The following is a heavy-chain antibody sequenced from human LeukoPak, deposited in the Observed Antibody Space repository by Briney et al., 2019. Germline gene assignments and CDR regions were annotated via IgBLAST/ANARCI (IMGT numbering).Heavy chain of an antibody. CDR2: MFHSGRT. J-gene: IGHJ4*02. V-gene: IGHV4-38-2*02. CDR1: GYSLSSGYY. CDR3: ARVRYNWNRDFDY. Sequence: PSETLSLTCSVSGYSLSSGYYWGWIRQPPGEGLEWIGSMFHSGRTYYNPSLESRVTMSVDTSKNQFSPKLSSVTAADTAVYYCARVRYNWNRDFDYWGQGTLVTVSS. D-gene: IGHD1-20*01.